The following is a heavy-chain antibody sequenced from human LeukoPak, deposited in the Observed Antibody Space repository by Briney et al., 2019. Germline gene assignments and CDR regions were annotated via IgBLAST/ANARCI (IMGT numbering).Heavy chain of an antibody. J-gene: IGHJ4*02. CDR1: GFTFSSYS. Sequence: GGSLRLSCSASGFTFSSYSMNWVRQAPGKGLEWVSYISSSSSTIYYADSVKGRFTISRDNAKNSLYLQMNSLRAEDTAVYYCARELYYDSSGYYLWGQGTLVTVSS. V-gene: IGHV3-48*01. D-gene: IGHD3-22*01. CDR3: ARELYYDSSGYYL. CDR2: ISSSSSTI.